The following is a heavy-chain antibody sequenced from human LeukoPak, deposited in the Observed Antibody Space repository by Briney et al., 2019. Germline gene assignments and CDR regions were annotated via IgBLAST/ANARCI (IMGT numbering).Heavy chain of an antibody. D-gene: IGHD1-1*01. Sequence: SETLSLTCTVSGDFITAYYWSWIRQAPGKGLEWISYVYYSGKTEYNPSLRSRVTISLEMSNHQFSLKLTSVTAADTAVYYCASNTGTVFDDWGQGALVTVSS. CDR1: GDFITAYY. CDR2: VYYSGKT. V-gene: IGHV4-59*01. CDR3: ASNTGTVFDD. J-gene: IGHJ4*02.